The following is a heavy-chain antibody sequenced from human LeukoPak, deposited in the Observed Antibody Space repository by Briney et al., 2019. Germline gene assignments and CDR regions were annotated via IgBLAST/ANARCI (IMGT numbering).Heavy chain of an antibody. V-gene: IGHV3-15*01. D-gene: IGHD2-8*02. CDR3: TTDKAWWAPGSYFEF. CDR1: VFTFSHAS. CDR2: NKSNPDGGTT. J-gene: IGHJ4*02. Sequence: PGGSLSLSCGLSVFTFSHASKSGVPQAPGKGLEWVGRNKSNPDGGTTDYGPPVKGRFSISRDDSKSTLYLQMNSLHTDDTAVYYCTTDKAWWAPGSYFEFWGQGSLVTVSS.